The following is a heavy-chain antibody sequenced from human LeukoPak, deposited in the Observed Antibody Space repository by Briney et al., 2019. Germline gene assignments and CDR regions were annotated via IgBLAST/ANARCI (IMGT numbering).Heavy chain of an antibody. J-gene: IGHJ4*02. CDR1: SDSISSTY. V-gene: IGHV4-59*08. CDR2: ISYTGST. D-gene: IGHD1-7*01. CDR3: ARHIRVGGNYHFDY. Sequence: SETLSLTCTVSSDSISSTYWSWIRQSPGRRLEWIAYISYTGSTRYHPSLKSRVTMSIDTSENQISLRLTSVTAADTAVHYCARHIRVGGNYHFDYWDQGTPVTVSS.